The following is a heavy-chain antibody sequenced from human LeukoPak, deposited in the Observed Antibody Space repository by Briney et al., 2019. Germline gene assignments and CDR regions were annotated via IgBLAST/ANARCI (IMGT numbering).Heavy chain of an antibody. CDR3: ARDREVEMATPTH. CDR1: GFTFSTYA. Sequence: GGSLRLSCAASGFTFSTYAMSWVRQPPGKGLVWVSGISGSGGNTYYADSVKGRFTISRDNAKNSLYLQMNSLRAEDTAVYYCARDREVEMATPTHWGQGTLVTVSS. J-gene: IGHJ4*02. V-gene: IGHV3-23*01. CDR2: ISGSGGNT. D-gene: IGHD5-24*01.